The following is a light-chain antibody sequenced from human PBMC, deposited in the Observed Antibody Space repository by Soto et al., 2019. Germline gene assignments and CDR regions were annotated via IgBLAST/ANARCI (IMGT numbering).Light chain of an antibody. CDR3: QQYGSSPLIT. Sequence: EIVLTQSPGTLSLSPGQRATLSCRASQRLSASDIAWYQQKPGQAPKFLIYGVSSRATGIPDRFSGSGSGTDFTLTISRLEPEDFAVSHCQQYGSSPLITFGQGTRVEIK. J-gene: IGKJ5*01. CDR1: QRLSASD. V-gene: IGKV3-20*01. CDR2: GVS.